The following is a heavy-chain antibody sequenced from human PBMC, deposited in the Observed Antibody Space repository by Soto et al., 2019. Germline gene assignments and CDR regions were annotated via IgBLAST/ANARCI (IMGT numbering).Heavy chain of an antibody. V-gene: IGHV3-23*01. Sequence: GSLRLSCAASGFTFSSYAMSGVRQAAGKGLEWVSAISGSGGSTYYADSVKGRFTISRDNSKNTLYLQMNSLRAEDTAVYYCAKKVGATHDYYFDYWGHCTLVTVSS. D-gene: IGHD1-26*01. CDR3: AKKVGATHDYYFDY. CDR2: ISGSGGST. J-gene: IGHJ4*01. CDR1: GFTFSSYA.